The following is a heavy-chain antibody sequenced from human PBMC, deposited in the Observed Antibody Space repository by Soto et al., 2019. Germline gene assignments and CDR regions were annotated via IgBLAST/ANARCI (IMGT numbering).Heavy chain of an antibody. CDR2: ISTYNGNT. CDR1: GYSFSDYG. D-gene: IGHD6-19*01. V-gene: IGHV1-18*04. J-gene: IGHJ6*01. CDR3: ERYGYSSGWYLGTGMDV. Sequence: QVQLVQSGAEVKKPGASLKVSCQASGYSFSDYGIAWVRQAPGQGLAWVGWISTYNGNTNYAKKFKGRVTMTTDTSANTTYRELRSLRSDDTAMYYWERYGYSSGWYLGTGMDVWGQGTPVTVSS.